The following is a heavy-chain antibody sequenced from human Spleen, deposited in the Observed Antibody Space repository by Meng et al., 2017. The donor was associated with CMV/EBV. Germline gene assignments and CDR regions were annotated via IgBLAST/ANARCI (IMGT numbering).Heavy chain of an antibody. CDR3: AKAFSASWYREYYDD. V-gene: IGHV3-23*01. CDR1: EFIFSNFA. CDR2: ITASGGST. J-gene: IGHJ4*02. Sequence: SEFIFSNFAMSWVRQAPGRGLAWVSAITASGGSTYYADSVKGRFTVSRDNSKNTLYLQMNSLRAEDTALYYCAKAFSASWYREYYDDWGQGTLVTVSS. D-gene: IGHD6-13*01.